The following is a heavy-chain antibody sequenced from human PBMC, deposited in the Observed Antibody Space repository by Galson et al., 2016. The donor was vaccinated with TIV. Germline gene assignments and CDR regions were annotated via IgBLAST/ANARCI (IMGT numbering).Heavy chain of an antibody. CDR1: GFTFSSYH. V-gene: IGHV3-30*18. CDR2: IAYDGSYK. J-gene: IGHJ3*01. CDR3: AKEENSVYYPNDAFDF. Sequence: SLRLSCAASGFTFSSYHMHWVRQAPGKGLEWVAVIAYDGSYKHYAGSVKGRFIVSRDNSKTTLDLQMNSLGAEDTALYYCAKEENSVYYPNDAFDFWGQGTMVTVS. D-gene: IGHD3-3*01.